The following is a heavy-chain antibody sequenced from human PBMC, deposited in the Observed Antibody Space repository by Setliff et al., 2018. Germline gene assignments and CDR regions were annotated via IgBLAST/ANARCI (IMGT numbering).Heavy chain of an antibody. CDR1: GVSVASHY. V-gene: IGHV4-59*02. Sequence: ASETLSLTCTVSGVSVASHYWSWIRQAPGTGLEWIAYVHDNGETNQNPSLKSRVTMSVDTSKNQFSLKMTSVTAADTAIYYCARGSTGIYDPWGQGILVTVSS. J-gene: IGHJ5*02. D-gene: IGHD1-1*01. CDR3: ARGSTGIYDP. CDR2: VHDNGET.